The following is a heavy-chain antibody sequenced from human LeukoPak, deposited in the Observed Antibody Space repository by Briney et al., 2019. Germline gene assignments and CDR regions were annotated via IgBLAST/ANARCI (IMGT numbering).Heavy chain of an antibody. CDR1: GYTFTSYA. V-gene: IGHV1-18*01. Sequence: ASVKVSCKASGYTFTSYAISWVRQAPGQGLEWMGWISAYNGNTNYAQKLQGRVTMTTDTSTSKAYMEMRSLRSDDTAVYYFAGDTRIRQGGADAFDIWGQGTMVTVSS. D-gene: IGHD3-16*01. J-gene: IGHJ3*02. CDR2: ISAYNGNT. CDR3: AGDTRIRQGGADAFDI.